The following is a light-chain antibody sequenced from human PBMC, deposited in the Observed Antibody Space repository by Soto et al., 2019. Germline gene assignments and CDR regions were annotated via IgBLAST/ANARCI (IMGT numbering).Light chain of an antibody. CDR1: SSDVGAYNY. Sequence: QSALTQPASVSGSPGQSITISCTGTSSDVGAYNYVSWYQQQSGKAPKLLIHEVSSRPAGVSDRFSGSKSGNTASLTISGLQDEEEDDHYCSAFATTRAYVFGIGTKVT. CDR3: SAFATTRAYV. CDR2: EVS. J-gene: IGLJ1*01. V-gene: IGLV2-14*01.